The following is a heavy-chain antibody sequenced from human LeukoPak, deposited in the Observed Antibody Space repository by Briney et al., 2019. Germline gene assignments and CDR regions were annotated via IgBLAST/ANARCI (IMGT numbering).Heavy chain of an antibody. CDR2: ISAYNGNT. J-gene: IGHJ6*02. D-gene: IGHD6-13*01. V-gene: IGHV1-18*01. Sequence: GASVKVSCKASGYTFTSYGISWVRQAPGQGLEWMGWISAYNGNTNYAQKLQGRVTMTTDTSTSTAYMELRSLRSDDTAVYYCARDYRVGQQLGYYYYYYGMDVWGQGTTVTVSS. CDR3: ARDYRVGQQLGYYYYYYGMDV. CDR1: GYTFTSYG.